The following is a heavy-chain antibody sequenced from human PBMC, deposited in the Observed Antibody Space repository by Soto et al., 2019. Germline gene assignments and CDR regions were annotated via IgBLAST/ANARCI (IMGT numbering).Heavy chain of an antibody. V-gene: IGHV3-66*01. CDR2: IYTSGST. CDR3: ARGDGALDV. J-gene: IGHJ3*01. CDR1: GFIVSSNY. D-gene: IGHD3-10*01. Sequence: EVQLVESGGGLVQPGGSLRLSCAASGFIVSSNYMSWVRQAPGKGLEWVSVIYTSGSTYYADSVKGRFTSSRDNSKNLVYLQMNSLRAEDTAVYYCARGDGALDVWGQGTLVTVS.